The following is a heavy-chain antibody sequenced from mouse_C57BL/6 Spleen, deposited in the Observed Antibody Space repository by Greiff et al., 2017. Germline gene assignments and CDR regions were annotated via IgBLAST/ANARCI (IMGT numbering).Heavy chain of an antibody. D-gene: IGHD2-2*01. CDR3: ARSGYYGYGGKFAY. V-gene: IGHV1-61*01. J-gene: IGHJ3*01. CDR2: IYPSDSET. Sequence: QVQLQQPGAELVRPGSSVKLSCKASGYTFTSYWMDWVKQRPGQGLEWIGNIYPSDSETHYNQKFKDKATLTVDKSSSTAYMQLSSLTSEDSAVYYCARSGYYGYGGKFAYWGQGTLVTVSA. CDR1: GYTFTSYW.